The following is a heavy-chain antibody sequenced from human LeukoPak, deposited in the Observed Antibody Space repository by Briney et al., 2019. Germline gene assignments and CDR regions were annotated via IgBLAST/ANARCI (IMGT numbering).Heavy chain of an antibody. J-gene: IGHJ6*04. CDR3: ARVLGDGDYSAYYYGMDV. CDR1: GGSISSGDYY. CDR2: IYYSGST. Sequence: SQTLSLTCTVSGGSISSGDYYWSWIRQPPGKGLEWIGYIYYSGSTYYNPSLKSRVTISVDTSKNQFSLKLSSVTAADTAVYYCARVLGDGDYSAYYYGMDVWGKGTTVTVSS. V-gene: IGHV4-30-4*01. D-gene: IGHD4-17*01.